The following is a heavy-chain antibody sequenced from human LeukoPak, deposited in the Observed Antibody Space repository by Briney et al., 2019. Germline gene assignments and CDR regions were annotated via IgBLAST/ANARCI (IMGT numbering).Heavy chain of an antibody. V-gene: IGHV6-1*01. CDR2: TFYRSKWDN. CDR3: ASDHRNTMLDV. CDR1: GDSVYSNIAA. Sequence: SQTLSLTCAISGDSVYSNIAAWNWIRQSPSRGLEWLGRTFYRSKWDNEYAGSVKGRIIINPDTSRNQLSLHLNSVTPEDTAVYYCASDHRNTMLDVWGEGTTVTVSS. J-gene: IGHJ6*02. D-gene: IGHD3-10*02.